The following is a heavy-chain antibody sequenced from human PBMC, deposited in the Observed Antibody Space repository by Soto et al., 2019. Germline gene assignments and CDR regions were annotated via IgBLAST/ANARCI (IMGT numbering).Heavy chain of an antibody. Sequence: GGSLRLSCAASGFTFSNAWMNWVRQAPGKGLEWVGRIKSKTDGGTTDYAAPVKGRFTISRDDSKNTLYLQMNSLKTEDTAVYYCTTGILTGYYSGYYYGMEVWGQGTTVTVSS. V-gene: IGHV3-15*07. D-gene: IGHD3-9*01. CDR3: TTGILTGYYSGYYYGMEV. CDR2: IKSKTDGGTT. J-gene: IGHJ6*02. CDR1: GFTFSNAW.